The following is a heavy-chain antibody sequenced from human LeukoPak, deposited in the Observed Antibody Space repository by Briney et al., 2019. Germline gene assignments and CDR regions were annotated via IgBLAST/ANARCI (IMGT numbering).Heavy chain of an antibody. CDR3: AKTHGVYDYYYMDV. CDR2: IRYDGSNK. V-gene: IGHV3-30*02. Sequence: PGGPLRLSCAASGFTFNDHTMNWVRQAPGKGLEWVAFIRYDGSNKYYADSVKGRFTISRDNSKNTLYLQMNSLRAEDTAVYYCAKTHGVYDYYYMDVWGKGTTVTVSS. J-gene: IGHJ6*03. CDR1: GFTFNDHT. D-gene: IGHD6-13*01.